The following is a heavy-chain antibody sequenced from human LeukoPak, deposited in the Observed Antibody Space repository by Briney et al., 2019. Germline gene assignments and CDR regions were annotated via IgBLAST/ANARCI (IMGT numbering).Heavy chain of an antibody. CDR2: INHSGST. CDR1: GGSFSGYY. Sequence: PSETLSLTCAVYGGSFSGYYWSWIRQPPGKGLEWIGEINHSGSTNYNPSLKSRVTISVDTSKNQFSLKLSSVTAADTAVYYCARGRREYYGSGSYHYFDYWGQGTLVTVSS. D-gene: IGHD3-10*01. J-gene: IGHJ4*02. CDR3: ARGRREYYGSGSYHYFDY. V-gene: IGHV4-34*01.